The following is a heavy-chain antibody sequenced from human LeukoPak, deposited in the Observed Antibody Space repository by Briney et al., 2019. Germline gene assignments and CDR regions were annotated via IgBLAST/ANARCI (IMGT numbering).Heavy chain of an antibody. CDR1: GGTFSSCA. V-gene: IGHV1-69*04. CDR2: IIPILGIA. CDR3: ASLMGATIPEKIDY. D-gene: IGHD1-26*01. Sequence: SVKVSCKASGGTFSSCAISWVRQAPGQGLEWMGRIIPILGIANYAQKFQGRVTITADKSTSTAYMELSSLRSEDTAVYYCASLMGATIPEKIDYWGQGTLVTVSS. J-gene: IGHJ4*02.